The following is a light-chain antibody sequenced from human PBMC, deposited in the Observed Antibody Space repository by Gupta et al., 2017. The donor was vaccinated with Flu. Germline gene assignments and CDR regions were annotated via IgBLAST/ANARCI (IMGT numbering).Light chain of an antibody. Sequence: EIVMTPSPPTLSVSPGESATLPCRASQSVSSNLAWYQQKPGQAPRLLIYGASTRATGNTARFSGCGSGTEVTLTISSMKSEEFAVYYCQQYKHWPPEWTFGQGTKVEIK. CDR3: QQYKHWPPEWT. CDR1: QSVSSN. J-gene: IGKJ1*01. V-gene: IGKV3-15*01. CDR2: GAS.